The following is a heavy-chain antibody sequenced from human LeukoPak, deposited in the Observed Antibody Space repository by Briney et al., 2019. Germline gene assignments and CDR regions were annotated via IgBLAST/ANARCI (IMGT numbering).Heavy chain of an antibody. J-gene: IGHJ4*02. Sequence: SETLSLTCAVSGGSISSGGYSWSWIRQPPGKGLEWIGYIYHSGSTYYNPSLKSRVTISVDRSKNQFSLKLSSVTAADTAVYYCAKSGYSGYDFWSQGTLVTVSS. D-gene: IGHD5-12*01. CDR1: GGSISSGGYS. CDR3: AKSGYSGYDF. V-gene: IGHV4-30-2*01. CDR2: IYHSGST.